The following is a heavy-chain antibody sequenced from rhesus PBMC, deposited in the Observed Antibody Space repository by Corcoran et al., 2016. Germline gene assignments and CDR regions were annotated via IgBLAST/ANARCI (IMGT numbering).Heavy chain of an antibody. V-gene: IGHV4S10*01. CDR3: ARRSWNNVDY. CDR2: IYGSSTST. J-gene: IGHJ4*01. CDR1: GGSISDSYR. D-gene: IGHD1-20*01. Sequence: QVQLQESGPGVVKPSETLSLTCAVSGGSISDSYRWSWIRQPPGKGLEWIGYIYGSSTSTNYHPSLKSRVTMSKDTSKNQFSLKLSSVTAADTAVYYCARRSWNNVDYWGQGVLVTVSS.